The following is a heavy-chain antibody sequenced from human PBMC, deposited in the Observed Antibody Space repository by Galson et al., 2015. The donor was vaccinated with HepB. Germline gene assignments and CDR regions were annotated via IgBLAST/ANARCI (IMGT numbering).Heavy chain of an antibody. Sequence: SLRLSCAASGFTFSSYAMSWVRQAPGKGLEWVSAISGSGGSTYYADSVKGRFTISRDNSKNTLYLQMNSLRAEDTAVYYCANRPASAANDYYYYGMDVWGQGTTVTVSS. V-gene: IGHV3-23*01. CDR3: ANRPASAANDYYYYGMDV. J-gene: IGHJ6*02. CDR2: ISGSGGST. D-gene: IGHD2-2*01. CDR1: GFTFSSYA.